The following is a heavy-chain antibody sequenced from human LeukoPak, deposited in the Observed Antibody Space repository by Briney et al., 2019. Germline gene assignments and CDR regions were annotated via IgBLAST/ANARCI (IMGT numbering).Heavy chain of an antibody. J-gene: IGHJ3*02. D-gene: IGHD5-12*01. CDR1: GFTFRSYS. Sequence: GGTLRLSCAASGFTFRSYSMNWVRHAPAKGLEWVSYISNSSSTIYYAESVKGRFTISRDNGKKTLYLQMNRLRAEDTAVYYCARDLYVDIVATIPDAIDIWGQGTMVTVSS. CDR3: ARDLYVDIVATIPDAIDI. V-gene: IGHV3-48*01. CDR2: ISNSSSTI.